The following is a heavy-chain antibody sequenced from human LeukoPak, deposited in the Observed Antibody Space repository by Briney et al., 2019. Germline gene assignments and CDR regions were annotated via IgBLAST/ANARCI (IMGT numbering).Heavy chain of an antibody. CDR3: ARHTGPDYYFDY. J-gene: IGHJ4*02. Sequence: PSETLSLTCAVYGGSFSGYYWSWIRQPPGKGLEWIGEINHSGSTNYNPSLKSRVTISVDTSKNQFSLKLSSVTAADTAVYYCARHTGPDYYFDYWGQGTLVTVSS. CDR1: GGSFSGYY. D-gene: IGHD2-21*01. CDR2: INHSGST. V-gene: IGHV4-34*01.